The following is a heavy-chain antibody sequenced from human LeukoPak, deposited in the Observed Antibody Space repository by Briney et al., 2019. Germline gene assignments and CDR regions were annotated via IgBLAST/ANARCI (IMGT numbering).Heavy chain of an antibody. CDR3: ARDRIQLWPSTTDY. CDR1: GYTFTSYG. D-gene: IGHD5-18*01. CDR2: ISAYNGNT. V-gene: IGHV1-18*01. Sequence: ASVKVSCKASGYTFTSYGISWVRQAPGQGLEWMGWISAYNGNTNYAQKLQGRVTMTTDTSTSTAYMELRSLRSEDTAVYYCARDRIQLWPSTTDYWGQGTLVTVSS. J-gene: IGHJ4*02.